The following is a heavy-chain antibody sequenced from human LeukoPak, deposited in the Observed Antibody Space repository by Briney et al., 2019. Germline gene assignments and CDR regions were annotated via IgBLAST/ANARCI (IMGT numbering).Heavy chain of an antibody. CDR1: GGSVSSGSDY. Sequence: SETLSLTCTVSGGSVSSGSDYWSWIRQPPGKGLEWIGHISYSGNTNYNPSLKSRVTISVDTSKNQFSLKLSSVTAADTAVYYCASHDYGGNPDYWGQGTLVTVSS. CDR3: ASHDYGGNPDY. D-gene: IGHD4-23*01. J-gene: IGHJ4*02. V-gene: IGHV4-61*01. CDR2: ISYSGNT.